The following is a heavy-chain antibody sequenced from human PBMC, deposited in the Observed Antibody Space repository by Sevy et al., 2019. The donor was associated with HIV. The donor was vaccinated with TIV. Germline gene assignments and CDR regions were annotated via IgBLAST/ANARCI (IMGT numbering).Heavy chain of an antibody. D-gene: IGHD3-22*01. CDR3: AGRDDSTGYYRTDAFDI. Sequence: SETLSLTCTVSGGSISSFYWSWIRQPPGKGLEWIGYVYYSGRTYYNPSLKSRVTISRDTSKNQFSLRLSSVTAADTAVYYCAGRDDSTGYYRTDAFDIWGQGTMVTVSS. CDR2: VYYSGRT. J-gene: IGHJ3*02. CDR1: GGSISSFY. V-gene: IGHV4-59*01.